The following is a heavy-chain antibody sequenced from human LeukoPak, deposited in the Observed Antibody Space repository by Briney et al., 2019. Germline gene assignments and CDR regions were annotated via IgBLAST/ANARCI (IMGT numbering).Heavy chain of an antibody. V-gene: IGHV3-7*01. CDR2: IKQDGSEK. CDR1: GFTFSSYW. CDR3: ASDEYSSSFDY. D-gene: IGHD6-6*01. J-gene: IGHJ4*02. Sequence: GGSLRLSCAASGFTFSSYWMSWVRQAPGKGLEWVANIKQDGSEKYYVDSVKGRFTISRDNAKNSLYLQMDSLRAEDTAVYYCASDEYSSSFDYWGQGTLVTVSS.